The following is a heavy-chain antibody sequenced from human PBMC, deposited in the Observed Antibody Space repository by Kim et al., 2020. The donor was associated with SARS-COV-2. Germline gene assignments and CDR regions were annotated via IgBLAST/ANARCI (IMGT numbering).Heavy chain of an antibody. CDR2: VYDSGST. CDR3: ARRNSGWNAAFEV. Sequence: SETLSLTCSVSGVSMYSSGYYWGWIRQPPGEGLEWIGSVYDSGSTYYNPSLKSRLTISVDTSKKQFSLKLSSVSAADTALYYCARRNSGWNAAFEVWGQG. CDR1: GVSMYSSGYY. J-gene: IGHJ3*01. D-gene: IGHD6-19*01. V-gene: IGHV4-39*01.